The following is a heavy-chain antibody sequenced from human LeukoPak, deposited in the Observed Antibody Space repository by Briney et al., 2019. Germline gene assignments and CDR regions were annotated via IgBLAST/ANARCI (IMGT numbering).Heavy chain of an antibody. Sequence: PSETLSLTCTVSGGSISSYYWSWIRQPAGKGLEWIGRIYTSGSTNYNPSLKSRVTMSLDTSENQFSLKLSSVTAADTAVYYCARSPYSSSWYPFGPWGQGTLVTVSS. D-gene: IGHD6-13*01. V-gene: IGHV4-4*07. CDR1: GGSISSYY. CDR2: IYTSGST. CDR3: ARSPYSSSWYPFGP. J-gene: IGHJ5*02.